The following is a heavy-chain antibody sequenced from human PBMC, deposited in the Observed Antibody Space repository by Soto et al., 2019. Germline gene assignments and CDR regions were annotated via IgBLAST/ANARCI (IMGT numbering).Heavy chain of an antibody. CDR3: ATGIVPATKWGYYSYGLDV. V-gene: IGHV3-21*01. J-gene: IGHJ6*02. CDR2: ISSSSSYI. CDR1: GFTFSSYS. Sequence: PGGSLRLSCAASGFTFSSYSMNWVRQAPGKGLEWVSSISSSSSYIYYADSVKGRFTISRDNAKNSLYLQMNSLRAEDTAVYYCATGIVPATKWGYYSYGLDVWGQGTTVTVSS. D-gene: IGHD2-2*01.